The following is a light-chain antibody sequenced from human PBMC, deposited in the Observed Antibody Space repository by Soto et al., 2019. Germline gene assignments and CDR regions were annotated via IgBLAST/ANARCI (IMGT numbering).Light chain of an antibody. CDR3: EKYDSAPEK. CDR2: AAS. J-gene: IGKJ1*01. V-gene: IGKV1-27*01. CDR1: PGIGSY. Sequence: DIQMTQSPSSLYAAVGDRITITCRAIPGIGSYLSWYQQKPGKVREVLLYAASTLDSGVLSRFSGSGSGTEFTLTLSNVQAEDVASYYFEKYDSAPEKFSQGTKLQIK.